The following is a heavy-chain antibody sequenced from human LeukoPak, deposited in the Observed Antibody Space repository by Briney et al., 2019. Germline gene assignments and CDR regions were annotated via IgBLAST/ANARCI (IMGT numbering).Heavy chain of an antibody. CDR3: ARASPRPDLKNWFDP. Sequence: SETLSLTCSVSGDSITGYSWSWIRQTPGKGLEWIGYIYYNGDTHYNPSLNSRLSISVDTPNNQFSLNLRSVTAADTAVYYCARASPRPDLKNWFDPWGQGTLVTVSS. CDR1: GDSITGYS. CDR2: IYYNGDT. J-gene: IGHJ5*02. V-gene: IGHV4-59*01.